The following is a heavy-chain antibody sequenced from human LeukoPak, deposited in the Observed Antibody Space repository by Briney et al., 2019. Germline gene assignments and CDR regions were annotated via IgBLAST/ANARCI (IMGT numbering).Heavy chain of an antibody. CDR1: GYTFTSYD. D-gene: IGHD3-10*01. CDR3: ARGGEADYYYGMDV. CDR2: VNPNSGNT. Sequence: ASMKVSCKASGYTFTSYDINRVRQATGQGLEWMGWVNPNSGNTGYAQKFQGRVTMTRYTSISTAYMELSSLKSEDTAVYYCARGGEADYYYGMDVWGQGTTVTVSS. V-gene: IGHV1-8*01. J-gene: IGHJ6*02.